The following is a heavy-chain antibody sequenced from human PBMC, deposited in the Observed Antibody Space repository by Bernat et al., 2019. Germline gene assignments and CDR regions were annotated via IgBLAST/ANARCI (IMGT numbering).Heavy chain of an antibody. D-gene: IGHD2-15*01. Sequence: QVRLVQSGSELKKPGASVKVSCKASGYIFSNYAMNWVRQAPGQGLEWMGWINTNTGNPMYAQGFKGRFVFSLDTSVSTADLQISSLKAEDTAVYYCARVLAPDCSGGSCYSLGVDYWGQGTVVTVSS. CDR3: ARVLAPDCSGGSCYSLGVDY. CDR1: GYIFSNYA. V-gene: IGHV7-4-1*02. J-gene: IGHJ4*02. CDR2: INTNTGNP.